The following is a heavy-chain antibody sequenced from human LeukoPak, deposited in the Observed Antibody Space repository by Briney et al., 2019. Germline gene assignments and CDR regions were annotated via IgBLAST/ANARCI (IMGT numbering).Heavy chain of an antibody. V-gene: IGHV3-33*01. CDR1: GFTFSSYG. CDR2: IWNDGSNK. Sequence: SGRSLRLSCAASGFTFSSYGMHRVRQAPGKGLEWVAVIWNDGSNKYYADSVKGRFTISRDNSKNTLYLQMNSLRAEDTAVYYCARMIYGDFAFDFWGQGTLVTVSS. J-gene: IGHJ4*02. CDR3: ARMIYGDFAFDF. D-gene: IGHD4-17*01.